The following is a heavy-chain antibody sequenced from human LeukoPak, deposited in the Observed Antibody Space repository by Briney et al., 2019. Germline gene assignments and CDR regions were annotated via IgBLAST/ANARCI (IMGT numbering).Heavy chain of an antibody. D-gene: IGHD3-10*01. J-gene: IGHJ4*02. CDR3: ARVGGFGKYYFDY. V-gene: IGHV3-48*04. CDR1: GFTFRTSG. CDR2: ISSSGSTI. Sequence: PGGSLRLSCAASGFTFRTSGMNWVRQAPGKGLEWVSYISSSGSTIYYADSVKGRFTISRDNAKNSLYLQMNSLRAEDTAVYYCARVGGFGKYYFDYWGQGTLVTVSS.